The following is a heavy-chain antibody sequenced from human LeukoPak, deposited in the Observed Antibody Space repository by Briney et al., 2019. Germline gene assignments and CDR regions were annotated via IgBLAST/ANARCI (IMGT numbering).Heavy chain of an antibody. D-gene: IGHD1-26*01. V-gene: IGHV1-8*03. CDR1: GYTFTGYY. CDR2: MNPNSGNT. Sequence: GASVKVSCKASGYTFTGYYMHWVRQATGQGLEWMGWMNPNSGNTGYAQKFQGRVTITRNTSISTAYMELGSLRSEDTAVYYCARGVRIVGATHNYYMDVWGKGTTVTVSS. J-gene: IGHJ6*03. CDR3: ARGVRIVGATHNYYMDV.